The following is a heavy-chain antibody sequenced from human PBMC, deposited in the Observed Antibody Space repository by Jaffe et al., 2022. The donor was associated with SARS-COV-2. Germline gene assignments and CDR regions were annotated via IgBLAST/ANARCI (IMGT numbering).Heavy chain of an antibody. J-gene: IGHJ3*01. CDR1: GGSTSGYF. V-gene: IGHV4-59*01. D-gene: IGHD3-3*01. Sequence: QVQLQESGPGLVKPSETLSLTCSVSGGSTSGYFWSWIRQPPGKGLEWIAYVYDSGFTNYNPSLRSRVTISVDTSNNQFSLRLSSVTAADTAVYFCARIMSGLAAFDFWGQGTMVSVSS. CDR2: VYDSGFT. CDR3: ARIMSGLAAFDF.